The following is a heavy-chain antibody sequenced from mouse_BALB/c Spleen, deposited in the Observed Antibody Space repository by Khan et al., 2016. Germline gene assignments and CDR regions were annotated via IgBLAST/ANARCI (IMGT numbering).Heavy chain of an antibody. CDR1: GYSITSGYS. D-gene: IGHD2-1*01. V-gene: IGHV3-1*02. Sequence: EVQLQESGPDLVKPSQSLSLTCTVTGYSITSGYSWHWIRQFPGNKLEWMGYIHYSGYTNYNPSLKSRISITRDTSKNQFFLQLNSVTTEDTATYYGASDGNYVGTWWYFDVWGAGTTVTVSS. CDR2: IHYSGYT. J-gene: IGHJ1*01. CDR3: ASDGNYVGTWWYFDV.